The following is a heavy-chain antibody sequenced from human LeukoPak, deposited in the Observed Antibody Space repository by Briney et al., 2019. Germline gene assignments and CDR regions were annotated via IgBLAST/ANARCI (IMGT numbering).Heavy chain of an antibody. V-gene: IGHV3-23*01. J-gene: IGHJ1*01. D-gene: IGHD3-22*01. CDR2: ISDDSGNT. Sequence: GGSLRLSCAASGFTFSSFAMSWVRQAPGQGLEWVSAISDDSGNTYYADSVKGRFTISRDNSENTLYLQMNSLRAEDTAVYYCAKGHYYDSSGYYYIEYFQHWGQGTLVTVSS. CDR3: AKGHYYDSSGYYYIEYFQH. CDR1: GFTFSSFA.